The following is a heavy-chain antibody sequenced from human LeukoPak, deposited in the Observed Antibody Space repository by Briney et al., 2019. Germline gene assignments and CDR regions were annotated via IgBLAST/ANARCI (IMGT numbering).Heavy chain of an antibody. CDR3: AKADDFWSGYYGY. V-gene: IGHV3-30*18. CDR1: GFTFSSYG. Sequence: GGSLRLSCAASGFTFSSYGMHWVRQAPGKGLEWVAVISYDGSNKYYADSVKGRFTISRDNSKNTLYLQMNSLRAEDTAVYYCAKADDFWSGYYGYWGQGTLVTVSS. J-gene: IGHJ4*02. D-gene: IGHD3-3*01. CDR2: ISYDGSNK.